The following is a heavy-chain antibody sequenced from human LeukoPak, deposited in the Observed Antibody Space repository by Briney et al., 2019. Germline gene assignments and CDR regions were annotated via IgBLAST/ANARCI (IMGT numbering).Heavy chain of an antibody. D-gene: IGHD4-17*01. V-gene: IGHV4-61*01. J-gene: IGHJ4*02. CDR2: IYYSGSP. CDR1: GGSISSSSYY. CDR3: GTVTSHYYFDY. Sequence: SETLSLTCTVSGGSISSSSYYWSWIRQPPGKGLEWIGYIYYSGSPNYNPSLKSRVTISVDTSKNQFSLKLSAVTAADTAVYYCGTVTSHYYFDYWGQGTLVTVSS.